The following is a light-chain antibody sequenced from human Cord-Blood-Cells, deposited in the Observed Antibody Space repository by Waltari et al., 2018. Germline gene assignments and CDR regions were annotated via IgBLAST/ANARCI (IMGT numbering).Light chain of an antibody. CDR3: QQRSNWWT. V-gene: IGKV3-11*01. Sequence: IVLPHSPATPSLSPGERATLSCRASQSVSSYLAWYQQKPGQAPRLLIYDASNRATGIPARFSGSGSGTDFTLTISSLEPEDFAFYYCQQRSNWWTFGQGTKVEIK. J-gene: IGKJ1*01. CDR2: DAS. CDR1: QSVSSY.